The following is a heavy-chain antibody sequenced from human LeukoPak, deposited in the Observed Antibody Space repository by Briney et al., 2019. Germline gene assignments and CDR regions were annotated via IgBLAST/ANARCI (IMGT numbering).Heavy chain of an antibody. CDR1: GGSISSSSYY. D-gene: IGHD1-1*01. CDR3: ARDRRERFPFDY. J-gene: IGHJ4*02. CDR2: IYYSGST. V-gene: IGHV4-39*07. Sequence: PSETLSLTCTVSGGSISSSSYYWGWIRQPPGKGLEWIGSIYYSGSTYYNPSLKSRVTISVDTSKNQFSLKLSSVTAADTAVYYCARDRRERFPFDYWGQGTLVTVSS.